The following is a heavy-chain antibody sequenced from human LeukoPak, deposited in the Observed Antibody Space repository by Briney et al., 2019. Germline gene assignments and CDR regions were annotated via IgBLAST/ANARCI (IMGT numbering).Heavy chain of an antibody. CDR3: ARIYGSGSFWDY. CDR1: GFTFDDYA. D-gene: IGHD3-10*01. Sequence: GGSLRLSCAASGFTFDDYAMHWVRQAPGKGREWISYSRSSGSRIYYADSVKGRFTISRDNAKNSLYLQMNSLRVEDTAVSYCARIYGSGSFWDYWGQGTLVTVSS. CDR2: SRSSGSRI. J-gene: IGHJ4*02. V-gene: IGHV3-48*03.